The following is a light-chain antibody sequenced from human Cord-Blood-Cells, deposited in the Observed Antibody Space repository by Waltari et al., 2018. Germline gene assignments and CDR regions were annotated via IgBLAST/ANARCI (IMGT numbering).Light chain of an antibody. V-gene: IGKV1D-8*01. J-gene: IGKJ2*01. CDR1: QCISSY. Sequence: VIWMTQSPSLLSASTGYRVTISCRMSQCISSYLAWYQQKPGKAPELLIYAASTLQSGVPSRFSGSGSGTDFTLTISCLQSEDFATYYCQQYYSFPYTFGQGTKLEIK. CDR2: AAS. CDR3: QQYYSFPYT.